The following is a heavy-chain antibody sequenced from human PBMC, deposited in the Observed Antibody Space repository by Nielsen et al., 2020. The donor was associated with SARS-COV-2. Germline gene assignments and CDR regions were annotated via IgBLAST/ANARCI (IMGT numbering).Heavy chain of an antibody. CDR1: GGSISSYY. J-gene: IGHJ4*02. D-gene: IGHD4-17*01. V-gene: IGHV4-59*01. CDR2: IYHSGST. CDR3: ARPSDYGDWFPFDY. Sequence: SETLSLTCTVSGGSISSYYWSWIRQPPGKGLEWIGYIYHSGSTNYNPSLKSRVTISVDTSKNQFSLKLSSVTAADTAVYYCARPSDYGDWFPFDYWGQGTLVTVSS.